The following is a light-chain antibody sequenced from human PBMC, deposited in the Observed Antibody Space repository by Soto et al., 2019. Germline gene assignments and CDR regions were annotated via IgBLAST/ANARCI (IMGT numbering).Light chain of an antibody. CDR3: QAWDPSSPYV. J-gene: IGLJ1*01. V-gene: IGLV3-1*01. CDR2: QDN. Sequence: SYELTQPPSVSVSPGQTATITCSGHKLGDKYTSWYQQKSGQSPVLVIYQDNQRPSGIPERISGSKSGNTATLTISGTQAVDEADYYCQAWDPSSPYVFGAGTKLTVL. CDR1: KLGDKY.